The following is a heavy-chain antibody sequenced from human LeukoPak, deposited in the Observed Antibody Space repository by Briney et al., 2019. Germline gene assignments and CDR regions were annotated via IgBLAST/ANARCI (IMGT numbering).Heavy chain of an antibody. V-gene: IGHV4-59*08. Sequence: TSETLSLTCTVSGGSISSYYWSWIRQPPGKGLEWIGYIYYSGSTNYNPSLKSRVTISVDTSKNQFSLKLSSVTAADTAVHYCARLAWGRLDYWGQGILVTVSS. CDR2: IYYSGST. CDR1: GGSISSYY. CDR3: ARLAWGRLDY. D-gene: IGHD7-27*01. J-gene: IGHJ4*02.